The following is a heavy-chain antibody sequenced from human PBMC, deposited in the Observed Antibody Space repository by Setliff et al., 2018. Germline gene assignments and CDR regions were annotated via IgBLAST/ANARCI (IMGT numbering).Heavy chain of an antibody. CDR1: GFTFSRYA. CDR2: ISASSANI. CDR3: VSDPSYASSLYYYLEV. Sequence: GGSLRLSCAASGFTFSRYAMNWVRQTPGKGLEWVSYISASSANIQYADSVRGRFTVSRDNARNSLYLQMNSLRGDDAAVYYCVSDPSYASSLYYYLEVWGKGTTVTVS. D-gene: IGHD6-13*01. J-gene: IGHJ6*03. V-gene: IGHV3-48*01.